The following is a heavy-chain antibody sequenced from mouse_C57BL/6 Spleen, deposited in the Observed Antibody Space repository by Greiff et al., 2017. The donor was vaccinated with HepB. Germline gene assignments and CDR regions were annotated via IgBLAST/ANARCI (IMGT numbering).Heavy chain of an antibody. J-gene: IGHJ3*01. CDR2: IDPENGDT. V-gene: IGHV14-4*01. CDR1: GFNIKDDY. CDR3: TTGAAQATRFAY. D-gene: IGHD3-2*02. Sequence: VQLQHSGAELVRPGASVKLSCTASGFNIKDDYMHWVKQRPEQGLEWIGWIDPENGDTEYASKFQGKATITADTSSNTAYLQLSSLTSEDTAVYYCTTGAAQATRFAYWGQGTLVTVSA.